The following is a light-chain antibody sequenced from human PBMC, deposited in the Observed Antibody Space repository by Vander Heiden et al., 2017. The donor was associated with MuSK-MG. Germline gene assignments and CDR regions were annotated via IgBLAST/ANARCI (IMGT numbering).Light chain of an antibody. CDR2: YDS. CDR3: QVWDSSSDPYVV. CDR1: NIGSKS. V-gene: IGLV3-21*04. J-gene: IGLJ2*01. Sequence: SYVLTQPPSVPVAPGKTARITCGGNNIGSKSVHWYQQKPGQAPVLVIYYDSDRPSGIPERFSGSNSGNTATLTISRVEAGDEADYYCQVWDSSSDPYVVFGGGTKLTVL.